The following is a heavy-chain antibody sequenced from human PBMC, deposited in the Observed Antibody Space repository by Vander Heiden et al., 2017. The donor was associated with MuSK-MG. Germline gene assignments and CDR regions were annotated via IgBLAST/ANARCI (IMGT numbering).Heavy chain of an antibody. J-gene: IGHJ5*02. Sequence: EVQLLESGGGLVQPGGSLRLSCAASGFTFSSSAMRWVRQAPGQGLEWVSAISGSGGSTYYADSVKGRFTISRDNSKNTLYLQMNSLRAEDTAVYYCAKDRPGYCTNGVCYTPGGGWFDPWGQGTLVTVSS. CDR3: AKDRPGYCTNGVCYTPGGGWFDP. D-gene: IGHD2-8*01. CDR2: ISGSGGST. V-gene: IGHV3-23*01. CDR1: GFTFSSSA.